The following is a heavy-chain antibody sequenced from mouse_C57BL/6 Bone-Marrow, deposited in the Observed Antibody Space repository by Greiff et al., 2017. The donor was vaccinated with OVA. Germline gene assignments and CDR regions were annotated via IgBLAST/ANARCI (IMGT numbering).Heavy chain of an antibody. V-gene: IGHV2-6*01. CDR1: GFSLTSYG. Sequence: VQGVESGPGLVAPSQSLSITCTVSGFSLTSYGVDWVRQSPGKGLEWLGVIWGVGSTNYNSALKSSLSISKDNSKSQVFLKMNKLQTDDTAMYYCARYYYGSSYFHPYFDYWGQGTTLTVSS. CDR3: ARYYYGSSYFHPYFDY. D-gene: IGHD1-1*01. CDR2: IWGVGST. J-gene: IGHJ2*01.